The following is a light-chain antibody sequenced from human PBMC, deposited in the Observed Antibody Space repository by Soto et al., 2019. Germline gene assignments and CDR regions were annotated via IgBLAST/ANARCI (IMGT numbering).Light chain of an antibody. CDR2: KAS. CDR3: QQYNSFIWT. J-gene: IGKJ1*01. V-gene: IGKV1-5*03. Sequence: DIQMTQSPSTLSASVGDRVTIICRASQTISSWLAWYQQKGGKAPKLLISKASILDSGVPSRFSGSGSGTEFNLTISSLQPEDFATYYCQQYNSFIWTFGQWNKVDIK. CDR1: QTISSW.